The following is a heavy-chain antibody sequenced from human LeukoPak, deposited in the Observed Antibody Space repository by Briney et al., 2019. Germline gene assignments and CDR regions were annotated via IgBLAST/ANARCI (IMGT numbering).Heavy chain of an antibody. J-gene: IGHJ5*02. CDR1: GGSISSGDYY. CDR2: VYYSGST. Sequence: PSQTLSLTCTVSGGSISSGDYYWSWVCQPPGEGLGWSGEVYYSGSTYYNPSLKSRVTISVDTSKNQLSLKLSSVTAADTAVYYCARRRGYSYGTWFDPWGQGTLVTLSS. V-gene: IGHV4-30-4*01. D-gene: IGHD5-18*01. CDR3: ARRRGYSYGTWFDP.